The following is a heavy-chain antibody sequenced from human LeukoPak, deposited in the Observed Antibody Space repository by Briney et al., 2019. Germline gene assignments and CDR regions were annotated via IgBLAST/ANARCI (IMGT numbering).Heavy chain of an antibody. Sequence: ASVKVSCKASGYTFTSYGISWVRQAPGQGLEGMGWISAYNGNTNYAQKLQGRVTMTTDTSTSTAYMELRSLRSDDTAVYFCAKVGVSGLVPGHWFDPWGLGTLVTVSS. CDR3: AKVGVSGLVPGHWFDP. D-gene: IGHD3/OR15-3a*01. CDR2: ISAYNGNT. J-gene: IGHJ5*02. V-gene: IGHV1-18*01. CDR1: GYTFTSYG.